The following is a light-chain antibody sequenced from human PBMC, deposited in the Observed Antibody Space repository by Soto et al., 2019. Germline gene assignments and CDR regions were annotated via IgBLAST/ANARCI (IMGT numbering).Light chain of an antibody. CDR3: QQSFSPLWT. CDR1: QSISNY. V-gene: IGKV1-39*01. J-gene: IGKJ1*01. Sequence: DIQMTQSPSSLSASVGDRVTITCRASQSISNYLNWYQQKPGQAPKLLIYAASSMQSGVPSRFSGSGSQNDFTLPNSRLQADDSATYYCQQSFSPLWTFGQGTKVEV. CDR2: AAS.